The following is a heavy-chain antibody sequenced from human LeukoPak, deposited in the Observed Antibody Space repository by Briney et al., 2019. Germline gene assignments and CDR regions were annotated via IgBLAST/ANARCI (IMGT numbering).Heavy chain of an antibody. CDR1: GFTFSSYS. D-gene: IGHD2-2*01. V-gene: IGHV3-21*01. CDR2: ISSSSSYI. Sequence: PGGSLRLSCAASGFTFSSYSMNWVRQAPGKGLEWVSSISSSSSYIYYADSVKGRFTISRDNAKNSLYLQMNSLRAEDTAVYYCAREADIVVVPASDVWGKGTTLTVSS. CDR3: AREADIVVVPASDV. J-gene: IGHJ6*04.